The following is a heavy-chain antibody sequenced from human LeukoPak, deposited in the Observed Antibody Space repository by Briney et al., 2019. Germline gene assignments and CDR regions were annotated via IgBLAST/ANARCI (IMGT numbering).Heavy chain of an antibody. CDR3: ARVVGTGSYPDYYYYMDV. CDR1: GFTFSSYA. V-gene: IGHV3-30*04. D-gene: IGHD1-26*01. J-gene: IGHJ6*03. Sequence: PGGSLRLFCAASGFTFSSYAMHGVRQAPGKGLEWVAVISYDGSNKYYADSVKGRFTISRDNAKNSLYLQMNSLRDEDTAVYYCARVVGTGSYPDYYYYMDVWGKGTTVTVSS. CDR2: ISYDGSNK.